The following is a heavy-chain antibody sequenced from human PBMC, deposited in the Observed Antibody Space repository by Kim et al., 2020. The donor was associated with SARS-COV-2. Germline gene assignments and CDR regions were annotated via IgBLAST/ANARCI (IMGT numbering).Heavy chain of an antibody. D-gene: IGHD2-8*01. V-gene: IGHV3-23*01. CDR2: IRDDGTT. CDR1: GFTFSSNS. CDR3: SGNGRSSA. Sequence: GGSLRLSCAASGFTFSSNSLSWFRQGPGKELEWVSDIRDDGTTYYADSVKGRFTISRDNSWNTAYLQMNSLLTADTAAYYCSGNGRSSAWCLGTLVTDSS. J-gene: IGHJ5*02.